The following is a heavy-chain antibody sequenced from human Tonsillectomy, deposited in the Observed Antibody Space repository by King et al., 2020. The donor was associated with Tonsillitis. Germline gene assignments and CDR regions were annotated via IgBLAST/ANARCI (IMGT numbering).Heavy chain of an antibody. CDR1: GFIFSNFG. CDR2: ISYDGSNK. D-gene: IGHD2-15*01. J-gene: IGHJ4*02. V-gene: IGHV3-30*18. Sequence: VQLVESGGGVVQPGRSLRLSCAGSGFIFSNFGMHWVRQAPGKGLEWVAVISYDGSNKYYADSVKGRFTISRDNSKNTLYLQMNSLKIEDTAVYYCAKNLPYCSGYSFYSVNFDYWGQGTLVTVSS. CDR3: AKNLPYCSGYSFYSVNFDY.